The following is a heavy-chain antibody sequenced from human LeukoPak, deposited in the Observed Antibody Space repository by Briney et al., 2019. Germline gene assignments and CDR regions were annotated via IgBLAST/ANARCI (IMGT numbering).Heavy chain of an antibody. CDR1: GYTLSSYV. J-gene: IGHJ4*02. CDR2: MNPNTGNT. V-gene: IGHV1-8*01. Sequence: ASVKVSCKASGYTLSSYVINWVRQATGHGLEWMGWMNPNTGNTGYAQKFPGRVTMTRHTSISTAYMELSSLRSEDTAVYYCARGSYSGGWDFDYWGQGTLVTVSS. D-gene: IGHD6-19*01. CDR3: ARGSYSGGWDFDY.